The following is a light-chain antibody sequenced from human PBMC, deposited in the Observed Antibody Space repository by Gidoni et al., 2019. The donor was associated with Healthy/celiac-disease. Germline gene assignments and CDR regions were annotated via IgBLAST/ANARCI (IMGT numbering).Light chain of an antibody. CDR3: QSGV. CDR1: ALPKQY. CDR2: KDS. J-gene: IGLJ2*01. Sequence: SYELTQPPSVSVSPGQTARITCAGDALPKQYAYWSQQKPGQAPVLVIYKDSERPSGIPERFSGSSSGTTVTLTISGVQAEDEADYYCQSGVFGGGTKLTVL. V-gene: IGLV3-25*03.